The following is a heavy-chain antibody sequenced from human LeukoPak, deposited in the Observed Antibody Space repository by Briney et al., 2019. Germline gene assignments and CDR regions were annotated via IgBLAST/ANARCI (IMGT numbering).Heavy chain of an antibody. CDR2: INPNSGGT. CDR3: ARDKEQILWFGELLTFDY. V-gene: IGHV1-2*02. J-gene: IGHJ4*02. Sequence: GTSVKVSCKASGYTFTSYDINWVRQAPGQGLEWMGWINPNSGGTNYAQKFQGRVTMTRDTSISTAYMELSRLRSDDTAVYYCARDKEQILWFGELLTFDYWGQGTLVTVSS. CDR1: GYTFTSYD. D-gene: IGHD3-10*01.